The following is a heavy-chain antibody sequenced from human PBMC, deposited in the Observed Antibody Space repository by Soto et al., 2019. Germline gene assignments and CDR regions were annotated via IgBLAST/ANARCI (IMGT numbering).Heavy chain of an antibody. V-gene: IGHV2-5*02. D-gene: IGHD3-10*01. J-gene: IGHJ4*02. CDR1: GFSLSTTGVG. Sequence: QITLKESGPTLVRPTQTLTLACTFSGFSLSTTGVGVGWIRQPPGKALEWLALVYWDDDKRYSPSLKSRHTITKDTSKNQVVLTMTNMDPVDTATYFFAHRQTRGYYFDFWGQGTLVTVSS. CDR3: AHRQTRGYYFDF. CDR2: VYWDDDK.